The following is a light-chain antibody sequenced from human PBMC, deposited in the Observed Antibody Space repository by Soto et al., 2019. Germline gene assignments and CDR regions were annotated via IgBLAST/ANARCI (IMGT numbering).Light chain of an antibody. Sequence: QSALTQPASVSGSPGQSITISCTGTSSDVGGYNYVSWYQQHPGKAPKVMIYDVSNRPSGVSNRFSGSKSGNTASLNISGLQPEDEADYYCSSYTASSTLYVFGTGTKVTVL. CDR3: SSYTASSTLYV. J-gene: IGLJ1*01. CDR1: SSDVGGYNY. CDR2: DVS. V-gene: IGLV2-14*01.